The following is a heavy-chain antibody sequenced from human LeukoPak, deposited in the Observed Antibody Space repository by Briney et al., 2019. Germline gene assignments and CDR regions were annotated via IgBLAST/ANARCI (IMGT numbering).Heavy chain of an antibody. CDR3: AKDQGGYLTSEYFQH. Sequence: GGSLRLSCAASGFTFSSYAMSWVRQAPGKGLERVSAISGSGGSTYYADSVKGRFTISRDNSKNTLYLQMNSLRAEDTAVYYCAKDQGGYLTSEYFQHWGQGTLVTVSS. V-gene: IGHV3-23*01. J-gene: IGHJ1*01. CDR1: GFTFSSYA. D-gene: IGHD5-12*01. CDR2: ISGSGGST.